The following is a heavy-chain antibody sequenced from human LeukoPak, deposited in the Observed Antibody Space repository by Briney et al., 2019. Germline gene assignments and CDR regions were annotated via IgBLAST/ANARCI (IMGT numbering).Heavy chain of an antibody. J-gene: IGHJ1*01. Sequence: GGSLRLSCAASGVTFSSYWMSWVRRAPGKGREWVAKIKKDGSQKHYLDSVNGRFTISRDHPTTSLYLQMHPLRAEDTAVYYCARVEAVAGHAEYFQHWGQGTLLTVSS. CDR2: IKKDGSQK. CDR3: ARVEAVAGHAEYFQH. V-gene: IGHV3-7*01. D-gene: IGHD6-19*01. CDR1: GVTFSSYW.